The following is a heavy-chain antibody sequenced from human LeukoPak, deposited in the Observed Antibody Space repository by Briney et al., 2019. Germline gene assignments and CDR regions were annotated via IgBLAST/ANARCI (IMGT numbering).Heavy chain of an antibody. V-gene: IGHV4-39*01. J-gene: IGHJ5*02. CDR1: GGSISSSRYY. D-gene: IGHD6-6*01. CDR3: ARRDIAARLNWFDP. CDR2: IYYSGST. Sequence: SETLSLTCTVSGGSISSSRYYWGWIRQPPGKGLEWIGNIYYSGSTYYNPSLKSRVTISLDTPKNQFSLKLSSVTAADTAVYYCARRDIAARLNWFDPWGQGTLVTVSS.